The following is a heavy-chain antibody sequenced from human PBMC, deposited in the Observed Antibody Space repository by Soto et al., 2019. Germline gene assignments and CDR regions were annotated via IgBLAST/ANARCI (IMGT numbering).Heavy chain of an antibody. CDR3: ARVGQSGWELRGAFDI. CDR2: INPSGGST. D-gene: IGHD1-26*01. Sequence: QVQLVQSGAEVKKPGASVKVSCKASGYTFTSYYMHWVRQAPGQGLEWMGIINPSGGSTSYAQKFQGRVTMTRDTSTSTVYMELSNLRSEDTAVYYCARVGQSGWELRGAFDIWGQGTMVTVSS. J-gene: IGHJ3*02. CDR1: GYTFTSYY. V-gene: IGHV1-46*01.